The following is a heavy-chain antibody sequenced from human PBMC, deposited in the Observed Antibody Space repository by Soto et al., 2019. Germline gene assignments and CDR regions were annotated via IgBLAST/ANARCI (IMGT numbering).Heavy chain of an antibody. CDR1: GGSISSGGYS. CDR3: ARVPDV. J-gene: IGHJ6*02. CDR2: IYHSGST. V-gene: IGHV4-30-2*01. Sequence: SDTLYLTCAVSGGSISSGGYSWTWIRQPPGKGLEWIGYIYHSGSTYYNPSLKSRVTISVDRSKNQFSLKLSSVTAADTAVYYCARVPDVWGQGTTVTV.